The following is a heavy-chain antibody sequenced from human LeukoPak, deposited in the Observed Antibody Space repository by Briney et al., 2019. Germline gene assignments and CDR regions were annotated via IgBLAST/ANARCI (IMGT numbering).Heavy chain of an antibody. CDR2: ISSSSSYI. CDR3: ARGATGTTALVDY. V-gene: IGHV3-21*01. D-gene: IGHD1-1*01. J-gene: IGHJ4*02. Sequence: GGSLRLSCAASGFTFSSYSMNWVRQAPGKGLEWVSSISSSSSYIHYADSVKGRFTISRDNAKNSLYLQMNSLRAEDTAVYYCARGATGTTALVDYWGQGTLVTVSS. CDR1: GFTFSSYS.